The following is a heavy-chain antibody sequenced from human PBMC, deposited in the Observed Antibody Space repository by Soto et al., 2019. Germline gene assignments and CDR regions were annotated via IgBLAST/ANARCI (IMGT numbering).Heavy chain of an antibody. CDR2: IKSKTDGGTT. V-gene: IGHV3-15*01. CDR1: GFTFSNAW. J-gene: IGHJ6*03. Sequence: EVQLVESGGGLVKPGGSLRLSCAASGFTFSNAWMSWVRQAPGKGLEWVGRIKSKTDGGTTDYAAPVKGRFTISRDDSKNTLYLQMNSLKTEDTAVYYCTALVYYYYYMDVWGKGTTVTVSS. CDR3: TALVYYYYYMDV.